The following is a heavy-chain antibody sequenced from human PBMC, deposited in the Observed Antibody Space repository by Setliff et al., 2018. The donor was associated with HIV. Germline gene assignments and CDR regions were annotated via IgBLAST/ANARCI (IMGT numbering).Heavy chain of an antibody. D-gene: IGHD5-18*01. J-gene: IGHJ6*03. Sequence: PSETLSLTCTVSGGSISTNSYYWGWIRQSPVKGLEWVGNVHNSGGTNYNPSLKSRVSISVDTSKNQFSLNVNSVTAPDTAVYYCVRHTRDTSLAHYYYYIDVWGKGTTVTVSS. CDR1: GGSISTNSYY. V-gene: IGHV4-39*01. CDR2: VHNSGGT. CDR3: VRHTRDTSLAHYYYYIDV.